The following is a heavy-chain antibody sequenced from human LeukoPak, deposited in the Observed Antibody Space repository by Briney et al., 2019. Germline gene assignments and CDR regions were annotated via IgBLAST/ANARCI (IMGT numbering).Heavy chain of an antibody. V-gene: IGHV4-38-2*02. CDR3: ARDLWFGNWFDP. CDR1: GYSISSGYY. J-gene: IGHJ5*02. D-gene: IGHD3-10*01. CDR2: IYHSGST. Sequence: SETLSLTCTVSGYSISSGYYWGWIRQPPGKGLEWIGSIYHSGSTYYNPSLKSRVTISVDTSKNQFSLKLSSVTAADTAVYYCARDLWFGNWFDPWGQGTLVTVSS.